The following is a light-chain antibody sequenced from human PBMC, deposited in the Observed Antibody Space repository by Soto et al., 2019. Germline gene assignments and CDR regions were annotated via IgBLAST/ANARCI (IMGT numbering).Light chain of an antibody. CDR2: LVS. CDR3: MRALQTPLT. Sequence: EIVLTQSPLSLPVTPGEPASISCRSSQSLLHSSGYNYVDWYLQKPGQSPQLLIYLVSNRASGVPERFSGSGSGTDFTLKISRVEAEDVGHYYCMRALQTPLTFGQGTRLEI. J-gene: IGKJ5*01. V-gene: IGKV2-28*01. CDR1: QSLLHSSGYNY.